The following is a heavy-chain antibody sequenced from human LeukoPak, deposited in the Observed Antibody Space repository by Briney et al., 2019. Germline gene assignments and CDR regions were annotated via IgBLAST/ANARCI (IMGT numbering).Heavy chain of an antibody. J-gene: IGHJ4*02. D-gene: IGHD7-27*01. CDR2: ISTYNGDT. V-gene: IGHV1-18*01. Sequence: GASVKVSCKASGYTFTSYGISWVRQAPGQGLEWMGWISTYNGDTNYAQKLQGRVTMTTDTSTNTAYMELRSLRSEDTAVYYCATEMANWGPPPTDWGQGTLVTVSS. CDR3: ATEMANWGPPPTD. CDR1: GYTFTSYG.